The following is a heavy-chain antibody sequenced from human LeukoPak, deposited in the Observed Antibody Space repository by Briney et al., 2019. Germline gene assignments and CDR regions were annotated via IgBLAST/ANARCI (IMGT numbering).Heavy chain of an antibody. J-gene: IGHJ4*02. V-gene: IGHV4-39*01. CDR1: GGSISSNTYY. Sequence: SETLSLTCTVSGGSISSNTYYWGWIRQPPGKGLEWIGSFFYGGNTHYNPSLTSRVTISVDTSNNQFSLKLSSVTAADTAVYYCVRHLGYSEYWGRGTLVTVSS. CDR3: VRHLGYSEY. CDR2: FFYGGNT.